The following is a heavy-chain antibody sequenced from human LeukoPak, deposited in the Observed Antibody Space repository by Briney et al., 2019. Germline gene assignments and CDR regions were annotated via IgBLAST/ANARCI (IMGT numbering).Heavy chain of an antibody. CDR1: GFTFSSYA. CDR3: ANRPTLLTMVRGPDDY. D-gene: IGHD3-10*01. CDR2: ISGSGGSR. V-gene: IGHV3-23*01. J-gene: IGHJ4*02. Sequence: GGSLRLSCAASGFTFSSYAMSWLRQAPGKELEGVSAISGSGGSRYYADYVKGRFTISRNNSKNTLYLQMNSLRGEDTAVYYCANRPTLLTMVRGPDDYWGQGTLVTVSS.